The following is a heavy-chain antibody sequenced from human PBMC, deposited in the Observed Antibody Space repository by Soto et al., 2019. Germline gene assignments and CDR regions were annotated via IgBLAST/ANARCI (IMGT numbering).Heavy chain of an antibody. D-gene: IGHD1-1*01. CDR1: GFTFSSYA. CDR2: ISGSGGST. CDR3: AKSGRDWNSTYYYYGMDV. Sequence: GGSLRLSCAASGFTFSSYAMSWVRQAPGKGLEWVSAISGSGGSTYYADSVKGRFTISRDNSKNTLYLQMNSLRAEDTAVYYCAKSGRDWNSTYYYYGMDVWGQGTTVTVSS. V-gene: IGHV3-23*01. J-gene: IGHJ6*02.